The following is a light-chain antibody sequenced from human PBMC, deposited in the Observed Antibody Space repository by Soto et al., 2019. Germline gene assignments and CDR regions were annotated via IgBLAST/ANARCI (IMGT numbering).Light chain of an antibody. J-gene: IGKJ1*01. Sequence: AIRMTQSPSSLSASTGDRVTITCRASQGISSYLAWYHQKPGKAPKLLIYAGASMQSGVPSRFCGSGFGTEFTLKISSLQPEDFATYYYLQHITYPLTIGQGTKVEIK. CDR2: AGA. CDR1: QGISSY. V-gene: IGKV1-8*01. CDR3: LQHITYPLT.